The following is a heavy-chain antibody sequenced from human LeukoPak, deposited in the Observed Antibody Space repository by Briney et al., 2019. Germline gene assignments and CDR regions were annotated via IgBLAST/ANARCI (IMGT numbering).Heavy chain of an antibody. V-gene: IGHV1-69*05. D-gene: IGHD1-26*01. J-gene: IGHJ4*02. CDR1: GGTFSSYA. CDR2: IIPIFGTA. Sequence: SVKVSCKASGGTFSSYAISWVRQAPGQGLEWMGRIIPIFGTANYAQKFQGRVTITTDESTSTAYMELSSLRSEDTAVYYCARPTHNGSYPFDYWGQGTLVTVSS. CDR3: ARPTHNGSYPFDY.